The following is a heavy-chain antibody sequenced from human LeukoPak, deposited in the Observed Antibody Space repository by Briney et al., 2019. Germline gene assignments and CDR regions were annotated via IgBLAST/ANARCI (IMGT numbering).Heavy chain of an antibody. CDR2: IYYSGST. J-gene: IGHJ5*02. CDR1: GGSISSGGYY. Sequence: SETLSLTCTVSGGSISSGGYYWSWIRQHPGKGLEWIGYIYYSGSTYYNPSLKSRVTISVDTSKNQFSLKLSSVTAADTAVYCCARDITERARENWFDPWGQGTLVTVSS. D-gene: IGHD3-3*01. V-gene: IGHV4-31*03. CDR3: ARDITERARENWFDP.